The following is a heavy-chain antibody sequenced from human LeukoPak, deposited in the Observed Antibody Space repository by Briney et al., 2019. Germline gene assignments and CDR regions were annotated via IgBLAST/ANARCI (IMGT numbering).Heavy chain of an antibody. J-gene: IGHJ5*01. CDR3: ARDNWVDC. V-gene: IGHV3-53*01. CDR2: IHTGGTT. CDR1: GFDISYNY. Sequence: GGSLRLSCVASGFDISYNYVGWVRQAPGKGLEWVSVIHTGGTTHYTDSVKGRFTISRDNAKNSLYLQMNSLKVEDTAIYYCARDNWVDCWGQGTLVTVSS.